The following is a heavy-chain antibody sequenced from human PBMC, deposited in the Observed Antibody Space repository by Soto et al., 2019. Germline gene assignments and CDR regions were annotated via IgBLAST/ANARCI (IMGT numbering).Heavy chain of an antibody. CDR1: GYTFTGYY. D-gene: IGHD6-13*01. CDR3: ARDIGGKIAAAGGGFDY. J-gene: IGHJ4*02. Sequence: ASVKVSCKASGYTFTGYYMHWVRQAPGQGLEWMGWINPNSGGTNYAQKFQGWVTMTRDTSISTAYMELSRLRSDDTAVYYCARDIGGKIAAAGGGFDYWGQGTLVTVSS. CDR2: INPNSGGT. V-gene: IGHV1-2*04.